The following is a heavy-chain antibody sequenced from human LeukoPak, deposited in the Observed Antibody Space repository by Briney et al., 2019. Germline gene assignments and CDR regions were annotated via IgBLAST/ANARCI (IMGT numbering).Heavy chain of an antibody. D-gene: IGHD1-26*01. CDR3: ANGLAASGNFLLRDYYYFIDV. CDR2: ISYDGSNK. V-gene: IGHV3-30-3*01. J-gene: IGHJ6*03. Sequence: GGSLRLSCAASGFTFSSYAMHWVRQAPGKGLEWVAVISYDGSNKYYADSVKGRFLISRDDSKSTVYLRMNKLRVEDSGLYYCANGLAASGNFLLRDYYYFIDVWGKGTTVIVS. CDR1: GFTFSSYA.